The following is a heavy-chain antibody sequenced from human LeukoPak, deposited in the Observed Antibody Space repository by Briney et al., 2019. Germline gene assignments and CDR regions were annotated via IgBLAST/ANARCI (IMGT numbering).Heavy chain of an antibody. D-gene: IGHD3-22*01. V-gene: IGHV1-2*02. CDR3: ARSRVYYDSSGYYSD. Sequence: ASVNVSCKASEYTFTGYYMHWVRQAPGQGLEWMGWINPNSGGTNYAQKFQGRVTMTRDTSISTAYMELSRLRSDDTAVYYCARSRVYYDSSGYYSDWGQGTLVTVSS. J-gene: IGHJ4*02. CDR2: INPNSGGT. CDR1: EYTFTGYY.